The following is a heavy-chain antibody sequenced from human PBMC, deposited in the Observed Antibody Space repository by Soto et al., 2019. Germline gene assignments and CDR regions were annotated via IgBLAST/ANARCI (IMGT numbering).Heavy chain of an antibody. V-gene: IGHV1-18*03. D-gene: IGHD3-22*01. CDR1: GYTFTSYG. Sequence: ASVKVSCKASGYTFTSYGISWVRQAPGQGLEWMGWISAYNGNTNYAQKLQGRVTMTTDTSTSTAYMELRSLISDDMAVYYCERSDSSGYYVAYWRQGTLVPVSS. CDR2: ISAYNGNT. J-gene: IGHJ4*02. CDR3: ERSDSSGYYVAY.